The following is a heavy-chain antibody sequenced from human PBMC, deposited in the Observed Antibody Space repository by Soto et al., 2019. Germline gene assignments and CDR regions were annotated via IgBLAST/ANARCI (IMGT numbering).Heavy chain of an antibody. CDR3: PLQPFGLAS. CDR2: IKRVTDGGTT. D-gene: IGHD5-18*01. J-gene: IGHJ4*02. Sequence: GGSLRLSCAASGFTFTNAWMNWVRQAPGKGLEWVGLIKRVTDGGTTDYGAPVKGRFTISRDDSRNTLYLQMNSLKTEDTAVNYCPLQPFGLASWGQGTLVPVSS. V-gene: IGHV3-15*07. CDR1: GFTFTNAW.